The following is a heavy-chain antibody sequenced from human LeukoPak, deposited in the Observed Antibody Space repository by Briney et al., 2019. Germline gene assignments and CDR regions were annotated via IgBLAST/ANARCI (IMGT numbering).Heavy chain of an antibody. CDR2: ISDIGDAT. CDR1: GFTFSIHG. CDR3: TLYSY. J-gene: IGHJ4*02. D-gene: IGHD2-21*01. Sequence: GGSLRLSCAASGFTFSIHGMSWVRQAPGKGLEWISHISDIGDATYYADSVKGRFTISRDNSKNTVYLQMNRLRAEDTAVYYCTLYSYWGQGTLVTVSS. V-gene: IGHV3-23*01.